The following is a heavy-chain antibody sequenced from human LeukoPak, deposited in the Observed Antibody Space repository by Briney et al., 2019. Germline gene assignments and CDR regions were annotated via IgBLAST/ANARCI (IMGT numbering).Heavy chain of an antibody. V-gene: IGHV4-34*01. CDR2: INQNAGT. Sequence: PSETLSLTCAVYGGSFSGYYWSWIRQPPGKGLEWIGDINQNAGTDYNPSLKSRVALSIDSSKNRISLNVTAATAADTAMYYCARARTRLSWLDPWGQGTLVTVSS. CDR1: GGSFSGYY. J-gene: IGHJ5*02. CDR3: ARARTRLSWLDP. D-gene: IGHD6-6*01.